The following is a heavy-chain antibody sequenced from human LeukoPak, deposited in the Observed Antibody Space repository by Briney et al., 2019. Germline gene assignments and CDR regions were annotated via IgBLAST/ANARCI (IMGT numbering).Heavy chain of an antibody. Sequence: PGGSLRLSCAASGFTFSSYGMHWVRQAPGKGLERVAFIRYDGSNKYYADSVKGRFTISRDNSKNTLYLQMNSLRAEDTAVYYCAKDPSWFGELFYYYYYMDFWGKGTTVTVFS. CDR3: AKDPSWFGELFYYYYYMDF. CDR1: GFTFSSYG. D-gene: IGHD3-10*01. CDR2: IRYDGSNK. J-gene: IGHJ6*03. V-gene: IGHV3-30*02.